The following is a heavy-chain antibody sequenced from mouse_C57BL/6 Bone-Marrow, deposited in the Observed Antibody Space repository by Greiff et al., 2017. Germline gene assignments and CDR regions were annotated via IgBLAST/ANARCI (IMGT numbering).Heavy chain of an antibody. Sequence: VKLMESGAELARPGASVKLSCKASGYTFTSYGISWVKQRTGQGLEWIGEIYPRSGITYYNEKFKGKATLPADKSSSTAYMELRSLTSEDSAVYFCAIEGATKTTDYWGQGTTLTVSS. CDR2: IYPRSGIT. CDR3: AIEGATKTTDY. V-gene: IGHV1-81*01. CDR1: GYTFTSYG. J-gene: IGHJ2*01. D-gene: IGHD3-1*01.